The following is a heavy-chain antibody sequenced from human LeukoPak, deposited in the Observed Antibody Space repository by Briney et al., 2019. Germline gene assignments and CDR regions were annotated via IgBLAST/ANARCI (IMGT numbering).Heavy chain of an antibody. Sequence: GGSLRLSCAASGFTFSDSGIHWVRQASGKGLEWVGRIRSKPQSYAQAYDGSVKGRFTISRDNSKTTAYLQMSSLKIEDTAVYYCTRVGPSTVVDYWGKGTQVTASS. V-gene: IGHV3-73*01. CDR1: GFTFSDSG. D-gene: IGHD1-26*01. J-gene: IGHJ4*02. CDR2: IRSKPQSYAQ. CDR3: TRVGPSTVVDY.